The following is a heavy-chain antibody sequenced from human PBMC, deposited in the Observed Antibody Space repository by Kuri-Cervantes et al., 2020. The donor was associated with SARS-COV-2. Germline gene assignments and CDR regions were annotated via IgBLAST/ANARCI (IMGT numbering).Heavy chain of an antibody. CDR2: IIPIFGTA. V-gene: IGHV1-69*13. J-gene: IGHJ6*02. CDR1: GGTFSSYA. Sequence: SVKVSCTASGGTFSSYAISWVRQAPGQGLEWMGGIIPIFGTANYAQKFQGRVTITADESTSTAYMELSSLRSEDTAVYYCANLREVEYYGMDVWGQGTTVTVSS. D-gene: IGHD1-26*01. CDR3: ANLREVEYYGMDV.